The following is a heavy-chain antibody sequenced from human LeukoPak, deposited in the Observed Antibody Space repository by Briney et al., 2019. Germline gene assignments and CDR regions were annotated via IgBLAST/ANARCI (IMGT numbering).Heavy chain of an antibody. CDR2: IQQDGSER. CDR1: GFTFSNYW. J-gene: IGHJ4*02. CDR3: ARDKVVGGTYFDY. Sequence: GGSLRLSCAASGFTFSNYWMSWVRQAPGKGLEWVANIQQDGSERHYVDSVKGRFTISRDNAKNSLYLQMNSLRAADTAVYYCARDKVVGGTYFDYWGQGTLVTVSS. D-gene: IGHD1-26*01. V-gene: IGHV3-7*01.